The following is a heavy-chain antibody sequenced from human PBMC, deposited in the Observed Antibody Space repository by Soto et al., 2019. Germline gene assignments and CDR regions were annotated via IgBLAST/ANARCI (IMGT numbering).Heavy chain of an antibody. CDR1: GYTFTSYG. D-gene: IGHD3-22*01. CDR3: AREVSPFNYYDSSGSDDIDAFDI. Sequence: QVQLVQSGAEVKKPGASVKVSCKASGYTFTSYGISWVRQAPGQGLEWMGWISAYNRNTNYAQKLQGRVTMTTDTATSTAYMELRSLRSDDTAVYYCAREVSPFNYYDSSGSDDIDAFDIWGQGTMVTVSS. CDR2: ISAYNRNT. J-gene: IGHJ3*02. V-gene: IGHV1-18*01.